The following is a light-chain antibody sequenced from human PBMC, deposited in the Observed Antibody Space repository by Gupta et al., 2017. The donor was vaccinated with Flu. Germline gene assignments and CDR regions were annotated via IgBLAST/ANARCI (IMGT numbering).Light chain of an antibody. CDR3: AAWDDSLNAWV. CDR1: SSNIGNNA. J-gene: IGLJ3*02. Sequence: SVLTQPPSVSDAPRQRVTISCSGSSSNIGNNAVNWYQHLPGKAPKLLIYYDDLLSSGVSDRFSGSKSATSASLTISGLQAEDEADYYCAAWDDSLNAWVFGGGTKLTVL. V-gene: IGLV1-36*01. CDR2: YDD.